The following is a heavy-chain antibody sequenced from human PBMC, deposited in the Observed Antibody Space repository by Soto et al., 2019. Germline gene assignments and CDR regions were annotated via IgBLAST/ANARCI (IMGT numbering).Heavy chain of an antibody. D-gene: IGHD3-9*01. CDR1: GYTFTSYG. Sequence: GASVKVSCKASGYTFTSYGIRWVRQAPGQRLEWMGWINACNGNTKYAQKFQGRVTITRDTSASTAYMELSSLRSEDTAVYYCATRVDYDILTGHATEYFQHWGQGTLVTVSS. V-gene: IGHV1-3*01. J-gene: IGHJ1*01. CDR3: ATRVDYDILTGHATEYFQH. CDR2: INACNGNT.